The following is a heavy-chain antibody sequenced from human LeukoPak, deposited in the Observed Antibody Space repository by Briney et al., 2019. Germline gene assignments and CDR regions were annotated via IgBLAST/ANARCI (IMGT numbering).Heavy chain of an antibody. D-gene: IGHD3-3*01. J-gene: IGHJ4*02. CDR3: ARVPISLFGVVTAHFDS. V-gene: IGHV4-34*01. Sequence: PSETLSLTCGVSGGSFSVSYWGCIRQPPGKGREGSGEINLSGSTNYNSSLTSRVTISLDTSKNHFSLNLRSVTTAETAVYYCARVPISLFGVVTAHFDSWGQGTLVAVSS. CDR2: INLSGST. CDR1: GGSFSVSY.